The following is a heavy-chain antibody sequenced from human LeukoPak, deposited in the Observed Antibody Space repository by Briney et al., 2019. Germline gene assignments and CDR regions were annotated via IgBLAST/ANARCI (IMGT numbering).Heavy chain of an antibody. CDR3: ARGDYGDYVEDWFDP. CDR1: GFIFNSYG. J-gene: IGHJ5*02. Sequence: GRSLRLSCAASGFIFNSYGMHWVRQAPGKGLEWVAVISYDGSNKYYADSVKGRFTISRDNSKNTLYLQMNSLRAEDTAVYYCARGDYGDYVEDWFDPWGQGTLVTVSS. CDR2: ISYDGSNK. V-gene: IGHV3-30*19. D-gene: IGHD4-17*01.